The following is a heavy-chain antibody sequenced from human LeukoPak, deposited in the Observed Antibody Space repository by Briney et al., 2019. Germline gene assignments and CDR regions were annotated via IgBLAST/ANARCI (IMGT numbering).Heavy chain of an antibody. D-gene: IGHD3-10*02. CDR2: ISYDGSNK. CDR3: ARESRYVAYFGY. J-gene: IGHJ4*02. Sequence: PGGSLRLSCAASGFTFSSYAMHWVRQAPGKGLEWVAIISYDGSNKYYADSVKGRFTISRDNSKNTLYLQMNSLRAEDTAVYYCARESRYVAYFGYWGQGTLVTVSS. CDR1: GFTFSSYA. V-gene: IGHV3-30-3*01.